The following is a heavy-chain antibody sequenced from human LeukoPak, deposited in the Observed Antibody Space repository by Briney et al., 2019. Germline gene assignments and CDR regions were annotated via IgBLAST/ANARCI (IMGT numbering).Heavy chain of an antibody. V-gene: IGHV3-7*01. CDR3: ARDKMTSRPRVYSWFDP. Sequence: PGGSLRLSCGASEFSFSNSWMTWVRQGPGKGLEWVANIKEDGSEKYYADSVKGRFVISRDNAKNLLYLQMNGLRAEDTALYYCARDKMTSRPRVYSWFDPWGQEPWSLSPQ. D-gene: IGHD6-6*01. CDR2: IKEDGSEK. J-gene: IGHJ5*02. CDR1: EFSFSNSW.